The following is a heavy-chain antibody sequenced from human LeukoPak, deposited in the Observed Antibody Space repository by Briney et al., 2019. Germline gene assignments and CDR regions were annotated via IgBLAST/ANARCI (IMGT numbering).Heavy chain of an antibody. CDR2: IKSKTDGGTT. D-gene: IGHD6-6*01. V-gene: IGHV3-15*01. Sequence: PGGSLRLSCAASGFTFSNAWMSWVRQAPAKGLDGVGRIKSKTDGGTTDYAPPVKGRFTISRDDSKNTLYLQMNSLKTENTAVYYCTGRNFDYWGQGTLVTVSS. J-gene: IGHJ4*02. CDR1: GFTFSNAW. CDR3: TGRNFDY.